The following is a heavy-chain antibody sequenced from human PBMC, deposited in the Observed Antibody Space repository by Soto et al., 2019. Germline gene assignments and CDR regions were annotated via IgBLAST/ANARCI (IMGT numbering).Heavy chain of an antibody. J-gene: IGHJ4*02. CDR3: AREGKKYPELPLDY. V-gene: IGHV1-2*04. D-gene: IGHD3-10*01. CDR1: GYTFTGYY. Sequence: ASVKVSCKASGYTFTGYYMHWVRQAPGQGLEWMGWINPNSGGTNYAQKFQGWVTMTRDTSISTAYMELSRLRSDDTAVYYCAREGKKYPELPLDYWGQGTLVTVSA. CDR2: INPNSGGT.